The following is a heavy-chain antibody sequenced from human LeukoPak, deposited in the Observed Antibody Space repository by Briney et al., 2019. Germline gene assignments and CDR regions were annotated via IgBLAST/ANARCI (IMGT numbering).Heavy chain of an antibody. Sequence: GGSLRLSCAASGFTFSSYSMNWVRQAPGKGLEWVSSISSSSSYIYYADSVKGRFTISRDNAKNSLYLQMNSLRAEDTAVYYCGRDADKAMGMGYYLDVWGKGATVTVSS. D-gene: IGHD5-18*01. CDR2: ISSSSSYI. V-gene: IGHV3-21*01. J-gene: IGHJ6*03. CDR1: GFTFSSYS. CDR3: GRDADKAMGMGYYLDV.